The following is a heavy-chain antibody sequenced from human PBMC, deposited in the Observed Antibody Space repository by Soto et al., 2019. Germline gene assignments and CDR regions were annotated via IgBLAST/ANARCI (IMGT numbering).Heavy chain of an antibody. CDR2: MNPGSGDT. CDR3: ARMATFGSLNWFDP. V-gene: IGHV1-8*01. CDR1: GYSFTNND. Sequence: GASVKVSGKASGYSFTNNDVSWLRQSTGQGLEWMGWMNPGSGDTGYAQKFQGRVTMTRDISIATAYMELSSLRSDDTAIYYCARMATFGSLNWFDPWGQGTLVTVSS. D-gene: IGHD3-16*01. J-gene: IGHJ5*02.